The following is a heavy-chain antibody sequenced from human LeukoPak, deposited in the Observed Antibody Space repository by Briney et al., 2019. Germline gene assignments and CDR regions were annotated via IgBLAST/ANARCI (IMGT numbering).Heavy chain of an antibody. J-gene: IGHJ4*02. CDR3: ARAKPYYYDSSGYSWDY. CDR2: INWNGGST. Sequence: GGSLRLSCAASGFTFDDYGMSWVRQAPGKGLEWVSGINWNGGSTGCADSVKGRFTISRDNAKNSLYLQMNSLRAEDTALYYCARAKPYYYDSSGYSWDYWGQGTLVTVSS. V-gene: IGHV3-20*04. D-gene: IGHD3-22*01. CDR1: GFTFDDYG.